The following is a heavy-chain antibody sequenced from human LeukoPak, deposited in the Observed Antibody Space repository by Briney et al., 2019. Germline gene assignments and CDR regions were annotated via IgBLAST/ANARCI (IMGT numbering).Heavy chain of an antibody. J-gene: IGHJ4*02. CDR1: GFTFGSYA. V-gene: IGHV3-23*01. Sequence: GESLRLSCAASGFTFGSYAMSWVRQAPGKGVEWVSGINTNGGSTAYADSVKGRFTISRDNPRNTLYMQMNSLRAEDTALYYCAIMHPYYDGNGYWVQWGQGTLVTVSS. CDR2: INTNGGST. CDR3: AIMHPYYDGNGYWVQ. D-gene: IGHD3-22*01.